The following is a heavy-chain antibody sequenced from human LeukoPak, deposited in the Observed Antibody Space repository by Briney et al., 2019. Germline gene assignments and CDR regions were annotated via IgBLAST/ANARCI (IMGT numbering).Heavy chain of an antibody. CDR2: ISWNSGSI. Sequence: GGSLRLSCAASGFTFDDYAMHWVRQAPGKGVEWVSGISWNSGSIGYADSVKGRFTISRDNAKNSLYLQMNSLRAEDTALYYCAKAPYYDSSGLFDYWGQGTLVTVSS. D-gene: IGHD3-22*01. CDR1: GFTFDDYA. V-gene: IGHV3-9*01. J-gene: IGHJ4*02. CDR3: AKAPYYDSSGLFDY.